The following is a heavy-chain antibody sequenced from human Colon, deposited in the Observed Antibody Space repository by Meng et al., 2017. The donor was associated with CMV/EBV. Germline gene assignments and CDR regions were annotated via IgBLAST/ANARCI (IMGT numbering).Heavy chain of an antibody. Sequence: GGSLRLSCEASGFTASSHTIHWVRQAPRKGLEWVSSISSSGSYLHYADSLKGRFTISRDNARSSLYLQMNSLTAEDTAVYYCARDASDGTIGAAFDPWGQGTLVTVSS. J-gene: IGHJ5*02. CDR1: GFTASSHT. CDR3: ARDASDGTIGAAFDP. CDR2: ISSSGSYL. V-gene: IGHV3-21*03. D-gene: IGHD3-16*01.